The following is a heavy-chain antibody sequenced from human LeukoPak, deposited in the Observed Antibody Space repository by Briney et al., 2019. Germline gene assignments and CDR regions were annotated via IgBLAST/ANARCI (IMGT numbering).Heavy chain of an antibody. J-gene: IGHJ4*02. CDR3: ARAYRDILTGQEDYFDY. V-gene: IGHV3-21*01. CDR1: GFTFSSYS. D-gene: IGHD3-9*01. Sequence: GGSLRLSCAASGFTFSSYSMNWVRQAPGKGLEWVSSISSSSSYIYYADSVKGRFTISRDNAKNSLYLQMNSLRAEDTAVYYCARAYRDILTGQEDYFDYWGQGTLVTVSS. CDR2: ISSSSSYI.